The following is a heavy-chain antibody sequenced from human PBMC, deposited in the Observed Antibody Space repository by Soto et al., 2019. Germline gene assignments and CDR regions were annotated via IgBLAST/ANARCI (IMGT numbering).Heavy chain of an antibody. CDR1: GFTFSSYA. J-gene: IGHJ6*02. V-gene: IGHV3-23*01. CDR2: ISGSGGST. Sequence: EVQLLESGGGLVQPGGSLRLSCAASGFTFSSYAMSWVRQAPGKGLEWVSAISGSGGSTYYADSVKGRFTISRDNSKNTLYLQMNSLTAEDTAVYYCATTEFYPTPPVAYYYYYGMDVWGQGTTVTVSS. D-gene: IGHD6-19*01. CDR3: ATTEFYPTPPVAYYYYYGMDV.